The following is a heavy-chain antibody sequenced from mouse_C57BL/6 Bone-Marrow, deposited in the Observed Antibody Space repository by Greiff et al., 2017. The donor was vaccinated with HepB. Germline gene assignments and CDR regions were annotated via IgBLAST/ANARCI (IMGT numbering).Heavy chain of an antibody. J-gene: IGHJ3*01. V-gene: IGHV1-64*01. CDR1: GYTFTSYW. CDR3: ARLDYSNYAFAY. CDR2: IHPNSGST. Sequence: VQLQQPGAELVKPGASVKLSCKASGYTFTSYWMHWVKQRPGQGLEWIGMIHPNSGSTNYNEKFKSKATLTVDKSSSTAYMQLSSLTSEDSAVYYCARLDYSNYAFAYWGQGTLVTVSA. D-gene: IGHD2-5*01.